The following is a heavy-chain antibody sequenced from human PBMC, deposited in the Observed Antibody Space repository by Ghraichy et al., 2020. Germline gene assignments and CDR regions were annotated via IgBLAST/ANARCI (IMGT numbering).Heavy chain of an antibody. J-gene: IGHJ4*01. D-gene: IGHD6-13*01. CDR3: AKDIYPPQYSSTWFGIDY. V-gene: IGHV3-43D*03. CDR2: ISGDGSKT. CDR1: GFVFHNYA. Sequence: SCAASGFVFHNYAMHWVRQPPGKGLKWVSLISGDGSKTSYGASVKGRFTISRDSSKQSVSLHMNSLRPEDTALYFCAKDIYPPQYSSTWFGIDYWGHGTVVSVSS.